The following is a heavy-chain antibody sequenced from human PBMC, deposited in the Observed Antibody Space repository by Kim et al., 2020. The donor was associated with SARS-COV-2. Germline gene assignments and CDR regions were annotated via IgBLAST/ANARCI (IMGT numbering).Heavy chain of an antibody. D-gene: IGHD1-26*01. Sequence: GGSLRLSCAASGFTFSSYSMNWVRQAPGKGLEWVSSISSSSSYIYYADSVKGRFTISRDNAKNSLYLQMNGLRAEDTAVYYCARDRWEGGRPLTFDYWGQGTLVPVSS. CDR3: ARDRWEGGRPLTFDY. CDR2: ISSSSSYI. V-gene: IGHV3-21*01. CDR1: GFTFSSYS. J-gene: IGHJ4*02.